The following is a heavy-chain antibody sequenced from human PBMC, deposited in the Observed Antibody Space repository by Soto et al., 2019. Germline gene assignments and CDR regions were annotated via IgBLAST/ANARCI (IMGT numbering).Heavy chain of an antibody. J-gene: IGHJ3*02. CDR3: ARVGQGGIAVAGIDAFDI. Sequence: QVQLVESGGGVVQPGRSLRLSCAASGFTFSSYAMHWVRQAPGKGLEWVAVISYDGSNIYYADSVKGRFTISRDNSKNTLYLQMNRRRAEDTAVYYCARVGQGGIAVAGIDAFDIWGQGTMVTVSS. CDR2: ISYDGSNI. D-gene: IGHD6-19*01. V-gene: IGHV3-30-3*01. CDR1: GFTFSSYA.